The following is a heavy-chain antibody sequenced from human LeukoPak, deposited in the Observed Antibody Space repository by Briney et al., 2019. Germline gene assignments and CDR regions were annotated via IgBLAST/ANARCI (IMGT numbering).Heavy chain of an antibody. D-gene: IGHD2-2*03. Sequence: GGSLRLSCAASGFTFSSYAMSWVRQAPGKGLEWVSVIYSGGSTYYADSVKGRFTISRDNSKNTLYLQMNSLRAEDTAVYYCARGLDIIDYWGQGTLVTVSS. V-gene: IGHV3-53*01. J-gene: IGHJ4*02. CDR2: IYSGGST. CDR3: ARGLDIIDY. CDR1: GFTFSSYA.